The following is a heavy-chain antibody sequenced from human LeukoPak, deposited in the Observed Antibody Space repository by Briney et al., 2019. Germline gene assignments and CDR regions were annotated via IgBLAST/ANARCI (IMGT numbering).Heavy chain of an antibody. D-gene: IGHD3-3*01. CDR1: GGTFSSYA. CDR2: IIPIFGTA. CDR3: ARVRGFGVAVTRPLDAFDI. V-gene: IGHV1-69*01. J-gene: IGHJ3*02. Sequence: VKVSXKASGGTFSSYAISWVRQAPGQGLEWMGGIIPIFGTANYAQKFQGRVTITADESTSTAYMELSSLRSEDTAVYYCARVRGFGVAVTRPLDAFDIWGQGTMVTVSS.